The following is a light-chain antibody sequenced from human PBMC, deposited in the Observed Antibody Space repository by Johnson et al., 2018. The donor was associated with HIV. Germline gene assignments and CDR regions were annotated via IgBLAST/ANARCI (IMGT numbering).Light chain of an antibody. Sequence: QSVLTQPPSVSAAPGQKVTISCSGSSSNIGKNYVSWYQQLPGTAPKLLIYDNNKRPVGIPDRFSGSKSGTSATLGITGLQTGDEAYYYCVTWDTSLSATAVFGTGTKVTVL. CDR1: SSNIGKNY. CDR3: VTWDTSLSATAV. CDR2: DNN. V-gene: IGLV1-51*01. J-gene: IGLJ1*01.